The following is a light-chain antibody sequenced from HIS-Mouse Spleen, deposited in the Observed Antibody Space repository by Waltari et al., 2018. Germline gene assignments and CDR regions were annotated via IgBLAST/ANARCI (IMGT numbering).Light chain of an antibody. V-gene: IGLV2-14*01. J-gene: IGLJ1*01. Sequence: QSALTQPASVSGSPGQSITISCTGTSSDVGGYTYVSWYQQHPGKAPKLMIYEVSNRPSGVPDRFSGSKSGNTASLTISGLQAEDEADYYCSSYTSSSTVFGTGTKVTVL. CDR3: SSYTSSSTV. CDR1: SSDVGGYTY. CDR2: EVS.